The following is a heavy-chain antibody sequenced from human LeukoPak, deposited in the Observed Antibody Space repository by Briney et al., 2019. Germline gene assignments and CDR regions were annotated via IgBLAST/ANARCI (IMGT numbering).Heavy chain of an antibody. V-gene: IGHV4-61*02. CDR3: AREASTSCYLDV. Sequence: PSETLSLTCTVSGGSISSGSYYWSWIRQPARKGLEWIGRIYTSGSTNYNPSLKSRVTISVDTSKNQFSLKLSSVTAADTAVYYCAREASTSCYLDVWGKGTTVTVSS. D-gene: IGHD2-2*01. CDR2: IYTSGST. CDR1: GGSISSGSYY. J-gene: IGHJ6*04.